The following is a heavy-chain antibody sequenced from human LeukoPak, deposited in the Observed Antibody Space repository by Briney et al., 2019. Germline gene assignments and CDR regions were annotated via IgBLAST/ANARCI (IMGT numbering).Heavy chain of an antibody. D-gene: IGHD3-10*01. CDR2: INPSGGST. J-gene: IGHJ3*02. Sequence: ASVKLSCTASGYTFTSYYMHWVRQAPGQGLGWMGIINPSGGSTSYAQKFQGRVTMTRDTSTSTVYMELSSLRSEDTAVYYCARDLTMVRGVIIGLFAFDIWGQGTMVTVSS. CDR1: GYTFTSYY. V-gene: IGHV1-46*01. CDR3: ARDLTMVRGVIIGLFAFDI.